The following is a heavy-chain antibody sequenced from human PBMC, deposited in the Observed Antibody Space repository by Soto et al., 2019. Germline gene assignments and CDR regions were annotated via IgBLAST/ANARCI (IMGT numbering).Heavy chain of an antibody. J-gene: IGHJ5*02. CDR2: MNPNSGNT. V-gene: IGHV1-8*01. CDR3: ARAFPYCSGGSCYSADWFDP. Sequence: GASVKVSCKASGYTFTSYDINWVRQATGQGLEWMGWMNPNSGNTGYAQKFQGRVTMTRNTSISTAYMELSSLRSEDTAVYYCARAFPYCSGGSCYSADWFDPWGQGTLVTVSS. D-gene: IGHD2-15*01. CDR1: GYTFTSYD.